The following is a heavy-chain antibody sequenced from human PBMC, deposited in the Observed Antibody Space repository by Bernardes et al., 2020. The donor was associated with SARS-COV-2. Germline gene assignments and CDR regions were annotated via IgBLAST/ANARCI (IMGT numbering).Heavy chain of an antibody. V-gene: IGHV3-7*01. CDR2: INQDGSET. J-gene: IGHJ4*02. D-gene: IGHD6-6*01. CDR3: ARIYSTSSFDFDY. Sequence: GGSLRLSCAASGFTFSTFWMTWVLQAPGKGLEWVANINQDGSETFYVDSVKGRFTISRDNAKNSLFMEMNTLRAEDTAVYYCARIYSTSSFDFDYWGQGTLVTVSS. CDR1: GFTFSTFW.